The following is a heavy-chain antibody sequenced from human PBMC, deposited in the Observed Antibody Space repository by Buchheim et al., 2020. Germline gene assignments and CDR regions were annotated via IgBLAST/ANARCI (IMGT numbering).Heavy chain of an antibody. CDR1: GFTFSTYA. CDR2: IGGSGGST. CDR3: AKLGVGGGDLRD. Sequence: EVQLLESGGGLVQPGGSLRLSCEASGFTFSTYAMIWVRQAPGKGLGWVSAIGGSGGSTYYAESVKGRFTISRDNSKNILDLQMNSLSAEDTAVYYCAKLGVGGGDLRDWGQGTLGTVSS. V-gene: IGHV3-23*01. J-gene: IGHJ4*02. D-gene: IGHD2-21*01.